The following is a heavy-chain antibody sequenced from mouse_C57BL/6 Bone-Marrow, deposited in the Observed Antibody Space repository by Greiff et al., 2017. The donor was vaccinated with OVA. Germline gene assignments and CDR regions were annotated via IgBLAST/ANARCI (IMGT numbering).Heavy chain of an antibody. D-gene: IGHD4-1*01. CDR3: ARSKGKLARFAY. J-gene: IGHJ3*01. Sequence: QVQLQQPGAELVKPGASVKLSCKASGYTFTSYWMHWVKQRPGRGLEWIGRIDPNSGGTKYNEKFKSKATLTADKSSSTAYMELRSLTSEDSAVYFCARSKGKLARFAYWGQGTLVTVSA. CDR2: IDPNSGGT. V-gene: IGHV1-62-3*01. CDR1: GYTFTSYW.